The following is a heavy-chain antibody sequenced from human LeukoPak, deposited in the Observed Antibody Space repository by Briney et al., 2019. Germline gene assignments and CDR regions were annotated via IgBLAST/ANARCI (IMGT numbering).Heavy chain of an antibody. CDR2: INPNSGGT. J-gene: IGHJ4*02. V-gene: IGHV1-2*02. CDR1: GYSFTGYC. CDR3: ARDAVLVGATAGYFAY. D-gene: IGHD1-26*01. Sequence: ASVKVSCKSSGYSFTGYCIHWVRQAPGQGLEWMGWINPNSGGTNYEQKFQGRVTMTTDTSMSTAYMEVSRLRSDDTAVYYCARDAVLVGATAGYFAYWGQGTLVTVSS.